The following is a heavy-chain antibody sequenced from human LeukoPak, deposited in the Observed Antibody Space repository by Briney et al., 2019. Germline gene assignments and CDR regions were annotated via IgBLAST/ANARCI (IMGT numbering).Heavy chain of an antibody. CDR3: AKDHGTVVAVFYY. CDR1: GFSLSTYG. J-gene: IGHJ4*02. V-gene: IGHV3-23*01. CDR2: ITGTGGST. Sequence: PGASLRLSCAASGFSLSTYGVSWVRQPPGKGLEWVSGITGTGGSTYYADSVKGRFTVSRDTSKNTLYLQMNSLRAEDTAIYYCAKDHGTVVAVFYYWGQGTLVTVSS. D-gene: IGHD3-10*01.